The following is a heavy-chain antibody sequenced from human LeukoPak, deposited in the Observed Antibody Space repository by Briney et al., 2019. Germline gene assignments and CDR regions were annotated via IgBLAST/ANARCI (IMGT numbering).Heavy chain of an antibody. CDR2: IIPIFGTA. D-gene: IGHD6-19*01. J-gene: IGHJ4*02. CDR1: GGTFSSYA. Sequence: ASVKVSCKASGGTFSSYAISWVRQAPGQGLEWMGGIIPIFGTANYAQKFQGRGTITTDESTSTAYMELRSLRSEDTAVYYCARDLYSSGWALDYWGQGTLVTVSS. CDR3: ARDLYSSGWALDY. V-gene: IGHV1-69*05.